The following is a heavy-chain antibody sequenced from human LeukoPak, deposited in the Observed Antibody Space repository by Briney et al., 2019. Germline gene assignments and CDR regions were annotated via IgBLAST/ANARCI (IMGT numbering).Heavy chain of an antibody. CDR1: GYTFTGYY. V-gene: IGHV1-2*02. Sequence: ASVKVSCKASGYTFTGYYMHWVRQAPGQGLEWMGWINPHSGDTNYAQKFQGRVTMTSDTSLSTFYMEVSSLTSDDTAAYYCARGPRGYYFDFWGQGTPVTVSS. J-gene: IGHJ4*02. CDR3: ARGPRGYYFDF. CDR2: INPHSGDT. D-gene: IGHD3-3*01.